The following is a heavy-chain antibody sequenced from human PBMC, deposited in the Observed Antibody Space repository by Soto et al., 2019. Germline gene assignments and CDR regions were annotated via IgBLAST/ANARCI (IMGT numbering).Heavy chain of an antibody. V-gene: IGHV5-51*01. J-gene: IGHJ6*02. CDR1: GYSFTSYW. D-gene: IGHD2-2*01. Sequence: PGESLKISCKGSGYSFTSYWIGWVRQMPGKGMEWMGIIYPGDSDTRYSPSFQGQVTISADKSISTAYLQWSSLKASDTAMYHCARWGYVVVPAGAGYYGMDVWGQGTTVTVSS. CDR2: IYPGDSDT. CDR3: ARWGYVVVPAGAGYYGMDV.